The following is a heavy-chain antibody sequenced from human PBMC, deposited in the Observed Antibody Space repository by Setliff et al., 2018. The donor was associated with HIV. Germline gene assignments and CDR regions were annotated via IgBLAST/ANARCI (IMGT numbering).Heavy chain of an antibody. D-gene: IGHD2-21*01. CDR1: GYSFASYW. Sequence: GESLTISCKGSGYSFASYWISWVRQMPGKGLEWMGRIDPTDSYINDSPPYQGHVTISVDKPISTVYLQWSSLKASDTAIYYCARQSYYYYNMDVWGQGTTVTVSS. CDR2: IDPTDSYI. CDR3: ARQSYYYYNMDV. V-gene: IGHV5-10-1*01. J-gene: IGHJ6*02.